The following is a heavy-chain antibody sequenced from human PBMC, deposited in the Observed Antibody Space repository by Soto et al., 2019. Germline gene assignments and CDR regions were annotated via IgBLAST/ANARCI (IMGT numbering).Heavy chain of an antibody. CDR2: MNPNSGNT. CDR3: ASTGYCSGGSCYAWYFDL. J-gene: IGHJ2*01. V-gene: IGHV1-8*01. D-gene: IGHD2-15*01. CDR1: GYTFTSYD. Sequence: QVQLVQSGAEVKKPGASVKVSCKASGYTFTSYDINWVRQATGQGLEWMGWMNPNSGNTGYAQKFQGRVTMTRNTSISTAYMELSSLRSEDTAVYYCASTGYCSGGSCYAWYFDLWGRGTLVTVSS.